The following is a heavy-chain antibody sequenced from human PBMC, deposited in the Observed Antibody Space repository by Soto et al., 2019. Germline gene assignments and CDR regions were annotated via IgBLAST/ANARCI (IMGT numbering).Heavy chain of an antibody. CDR1: GYTFTSYY. Sequence: ASVKVSCKASGYTFTSYYMHWVRQAPGQGLEWMGIINPSGGSTSYAQKFQGRVTMTRDTSTSTVYMELSSLRAEDTALYYCAKDRGSGSYAANYYYYGMDVWGQGTTVTVSS. J-gene: IGHJ6*02. D-gene: IGHD3-10*01. CDR2: INPSGGST. V-gene: IGHV1-46*01. CDR3: AKDRGSGSYAANYYYYGMDV.